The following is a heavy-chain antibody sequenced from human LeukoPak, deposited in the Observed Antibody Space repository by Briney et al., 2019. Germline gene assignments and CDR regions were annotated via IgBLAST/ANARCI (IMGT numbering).Heavy chain of an antibody. J-gene: IGHJ5*02. D-gene: IGHD6-19*01. CDR1: GFTFSNYG. Sequence: GRSLRLSCAASGFTFSNYGMHWVRQAPGKGLEWVAVIWYDGSNKYYADSVKGRCTISRDNSKNTLYLQMSSLRAEDTAVYYCVRVAVTGNLNNWFDPWGQGTLVTVSS. CDR3: VRVAVTGNLNNWFDP. CDR2: IWYDGSNK. V-gene: IGHV3-33*01.